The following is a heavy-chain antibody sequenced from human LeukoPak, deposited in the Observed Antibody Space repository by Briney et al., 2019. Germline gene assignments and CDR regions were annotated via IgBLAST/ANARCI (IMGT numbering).Heavy chain of an antibody. CDR1: GFTFSSYS. J-gene: IGHJ4*02. V-gene: IGHV3-48*04. Sequence: PGGSLRLSCAASGFTFSSYSMNWVRQAPGKGLEWVSYISSSSSTIYYADSVKGRFTISRDNAKNSLYLQMNSLGAEDTAVYYCARVGSYSSSLNYYWGQGTLVTVSS. CDR2: ISSSSSTI. D-gene: IGHD6-13*01. CDR3: ARVGSYSSSLNYY.